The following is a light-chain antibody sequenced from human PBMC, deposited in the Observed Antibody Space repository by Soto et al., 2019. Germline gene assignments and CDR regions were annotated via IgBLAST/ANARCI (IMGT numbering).Light chain of an antibody. CDR3: QQYNGCT. CDR2: KAS. Sequence: DIQMTQSRSTLSASVGDRVTITCRASQSISSWLAWYQQKPGKAPKLPIYKASSLESGVPSRFSGSGSGTEFTLTISSLQPDDFATYYCQQYNGCTFGQGTKVEIK. V-gene: IGKV1-5*03. J-gene: IGKJ1*01. CDR1: QSISSW.